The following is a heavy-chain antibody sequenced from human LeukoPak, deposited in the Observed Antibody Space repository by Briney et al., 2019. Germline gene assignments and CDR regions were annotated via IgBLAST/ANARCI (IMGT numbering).Heavy chain of an antibody. J-gene: IGHJ4*02. D-gene: IGHD3-22*01. CDR1: GYTLTELS. V-gene: IGHV1-24*01. Sequence: ASVKVSCKVSGYTLTELSMHWVRQAPGKGLEWMGGFDPEDGETIYARKFQGRVTMTEDTSTDTAYMELSSLRSEDTAVYYCATGYDSSGYLFDYWGQGTLVTVSS. CDR2: FDPEDGET. CDR3: ATGYDSSGYLFDY.